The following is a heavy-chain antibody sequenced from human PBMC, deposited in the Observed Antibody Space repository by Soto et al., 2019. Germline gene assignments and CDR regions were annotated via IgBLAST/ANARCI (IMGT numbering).Heavy chain of an antibody. CDR3: ARVERDRAVAGGDY. J-gene: IGHJ4*02. CDR2: INAGNGNT. D-gene: IGHD6-19*01. Sequence: ASVKVSCKASGYTFTSYAMHWVRQAPGQRLEWMGWINAGNGNTKYSQKFQGRVTITRDTSASTAYMELSSLRSEGTAVYYCARVERDRAVAGGDYWGQGTLVTVSS. V-gene: IGHV1-3*01. CDR1: GYTFTSYA.